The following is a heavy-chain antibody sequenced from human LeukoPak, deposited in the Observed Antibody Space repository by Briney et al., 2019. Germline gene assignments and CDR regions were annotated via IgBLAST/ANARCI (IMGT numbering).Heavy chain of an antibody. CDR1: GGTFSSYA. CDR3: ARVGYCSGGSCPE. V-gene: IGHV1-69*04. Sequence: ASVKVSCKASGGTFSSYAISWVRQAPGQGLEWMGRITPILGIANYAQKFQGRVTITADKSTSTAYMELSSLRSEDTAVYYCARVGYCSGGSCPEWGQGTLVTVSS. CDR2: ITPILGIA. J-gene: IGHJ4*02. D-gene: IGHD2-15*01.